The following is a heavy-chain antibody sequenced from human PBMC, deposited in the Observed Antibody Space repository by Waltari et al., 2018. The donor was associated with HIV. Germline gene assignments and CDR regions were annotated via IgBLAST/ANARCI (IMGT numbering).Heavy chain of an antibody. CDR2: IYSGGST. J-gene: IGHJ3*02. Sequence: EVQLVESGGGLIQPGGSLRLSCAASGFTVSSNSMSWVRQAPGKGLEWVSVIYSGGSTYYADSGKGRCTSSRDNSKNTRYLQMNSLRAEDTAVYDCAREAQTYGAVHDAFDIWGQGTMVTVSS. V-gene: IGHV3-53*01. CDR1: GFTVSSNS. CDR3: AREAQTYGAVHDAFDI. D-gene: IGHD4-17*01.